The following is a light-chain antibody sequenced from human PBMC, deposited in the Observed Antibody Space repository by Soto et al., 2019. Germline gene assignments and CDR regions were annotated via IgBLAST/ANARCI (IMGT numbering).Light chain of an antibody. Sequence: EIVMTQSPATLSVSPGERATLYCRASQSVSSYLAWYQQKPGQAPRLLIYGASMRATDIPTRFSGSGSGTDFILTISGLQSEDFAVYYCQQYNKWPPLTFGGGTKVDIK. V-gene: IGKV3-15*01. CDR3: QQYNKWPPLT. CDR1: QSVSSY. CDR2: GAS. J-gene: IGKJ4*01.